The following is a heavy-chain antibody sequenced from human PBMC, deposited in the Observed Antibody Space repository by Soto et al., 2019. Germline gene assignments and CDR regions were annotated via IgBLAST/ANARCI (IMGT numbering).Heavy chain of an antibody. J-gene: IGHJ3*02. CDR1: GFTFSSYG. D-gene: IGHD1-1*01. CDR3: AKLAPLQPERIDAFDI. CDR2: ISYDGSNK. V-gene: IGHV3-30*18. Sequence: VQLVESGGGVVQPGRSLRLSCAASGFTFSSYGMHWVRQAPGKGLEWVAVISYDGSNKYYADSVKGRFTISRDNSKNTLYLQMNSLRAEDTAVYYCAKLAPLQPERIDAFDIWGQGTMVTVSS.